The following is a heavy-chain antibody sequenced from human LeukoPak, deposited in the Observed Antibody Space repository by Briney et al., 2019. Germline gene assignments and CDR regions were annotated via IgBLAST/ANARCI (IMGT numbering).Heavy chain of an antibody. CDR3: ARDQSETVPEDYYYGMDV. D-gene: IGHD2-15*01. CDR1: GYIFTSYD. CDR2: MNPNSGNT. J-gene: IGHJ6*02. V-gene: IGHV1-8*02. Sequence: ASVKVSCKASGYIFTSYDINWVRQATGQGPEWMGWMNPNSGNTGYAQNFQGRITMTRNTSIGTAYMELSRLRSDDTAVYYCARDQSETVPEDYYYGMDVWGQGTTVTVSS.